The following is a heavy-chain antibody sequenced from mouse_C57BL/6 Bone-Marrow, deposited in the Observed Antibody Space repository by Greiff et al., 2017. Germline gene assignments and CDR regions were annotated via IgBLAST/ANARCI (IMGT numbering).Heavy chain of an antibody. CDR3: ARQRLRKRGYAMDY. Sequence: QVQLKESGAELARPGASVKLSCKASGYTFTSYGISWVKQRTGQGLEWIGEIYPRSGNTYYNEKFKGKATLTADKSSSTAYMELRSLTSEDSAVXFCARQRLRKRGYAMDYGGQGTSVTVSS. D-gene: IGHD1-1*01. J-gene: IGHJ4*01. CDR1: GYTFTSYG. V-gene: IGHV1-81*01. CDR2: IYPRSGNT.